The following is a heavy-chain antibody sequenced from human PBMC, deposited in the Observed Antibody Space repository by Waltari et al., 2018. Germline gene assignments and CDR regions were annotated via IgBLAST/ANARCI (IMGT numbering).Heavy chain of an antibody. J-gene: IGHJ4*02. V-gene: IGHV3-48*03. CDR2: ISSSGSTI. CDR1: GFTFSSYE. D-gene: IGHD3-10*01. Sequence: EVQLVESGGGLVQPGGSLRLSCAASGFTFSSYEMNWVRQAPGKGLEWVSYISSSGSTIYYADSVKGRFTISRDNAKNSLYLQMNSLRAEDTAVYYCARDPVRYYGSGSYPYFDYWGQGTLVTVSS. CDR3: ARDPVRYYGSGSYPYFDY.